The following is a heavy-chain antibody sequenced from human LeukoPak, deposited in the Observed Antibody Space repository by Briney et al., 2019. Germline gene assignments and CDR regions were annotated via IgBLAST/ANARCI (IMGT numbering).Heavy chain of an antibody. D-gene: IGHD2-2*01. Sequence: PGGSLRLSCAASGFTFSSYAMSWVRQAPGKGLEWVSAISGSGGSTYYADSVKGRFTISRDNSKNTLYLQMNSLRAEDTAVYYCAREDIVVVPAGQYNWFDPWGQGTLVTVSS. CDR1: GFTFSSYA. J-gene: IGHJ5*02. CDR2: ISGSGGST. V-gene: IGHV3-23*01. CDR3: AREDIVVVPAGQYNWFDP.